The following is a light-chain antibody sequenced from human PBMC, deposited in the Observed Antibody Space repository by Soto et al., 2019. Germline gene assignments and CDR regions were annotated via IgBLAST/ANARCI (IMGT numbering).Light chain of an antibody. CDR1: SSDVGGNNY. Sequence: QSALTQPPSASGSPGQSVTISCTGTSSDVGGNNYVSWYQQHPGKATNLMIYEVSRRPSGVPDRFSGSKSGNTASLTVSSRQAEDEADYDCSAYAGSNNFVFGTGTKLTFL. V-gene: IGLV2-8*01. CDR3: SAYAGSNNFV. CDR2: EVS. J-gene: IGLJ1*01.